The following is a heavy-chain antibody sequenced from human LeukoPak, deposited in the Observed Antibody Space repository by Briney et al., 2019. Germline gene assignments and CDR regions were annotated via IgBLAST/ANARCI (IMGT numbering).Heavy chain of an antibody. J-gene: IGHJ4*02. D-gene: IGHD5-18*01. CDR3: AKDGGYSYGYGFDY. CDR1: GFTFDDYA. CDR2: ISWNSGSI. V-gene: IGHV3-9*01. Sequence: GRSLRLSCAASGFTFDDYAMHWVRQAPGKGLERVSGISWNSGSIGYADSVKGRFTISRDNAKNSLYLQMNSLRAEDTALYYCAKDGGYSYGYGFDYWGQGTLVTVSS.